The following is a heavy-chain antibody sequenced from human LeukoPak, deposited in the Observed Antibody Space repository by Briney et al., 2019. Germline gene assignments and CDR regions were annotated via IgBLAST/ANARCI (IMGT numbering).Heavy chain of an antibody. CDR3: ARTGGYSYGDSGHFDY. J-gene: IGHJ4*02. Sequence: EASVNVSCKASGYTFNDYYMHWVRQAPGRGLEWMGIINPSGGTTSYAQKFQGRVTMTRDTSTSTVYMELSSLRPEDTAVYYCARTGGYSYGDSGHFDYWGQGTLVTVSA. D-gene: IGHD5-18*01. CDR2: INPSGGTT. CDR1: GYTFNDYY. V-gene: IGHV1-46*02.